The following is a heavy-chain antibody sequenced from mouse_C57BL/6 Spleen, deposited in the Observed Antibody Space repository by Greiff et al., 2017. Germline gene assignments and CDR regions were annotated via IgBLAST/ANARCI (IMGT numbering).Heavy chain of an antibody. D-gene: IGHD3-1*01. CDR2: IYPRSGNT. J-gene: IGHJ2*01. CDR1: GYTFTSYG. Sequence: QVQLKESGAELARPGASVKLSCKASGYTFTSYGISWVKQRTGQGLEWIGEIYPRSGNTYYNEKFKGKATLTADKSSSTAYMELRSLTSEDSAVYFCARYRDHYFDYWGKGTTLTVSS. CDR3: ARYRDHYFDY. V-gene: IGHV1-81*01.